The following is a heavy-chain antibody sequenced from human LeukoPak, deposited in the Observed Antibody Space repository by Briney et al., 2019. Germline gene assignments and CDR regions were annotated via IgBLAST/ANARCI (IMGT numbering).Heavy chain of an antibody. V-gene: IGHV1-46*01. CDR1: GYTFTSYY. Sequence: ASVKVSCKASGYTFTSYYMHWVRQAPGQGLEWMGIINPSGGSTSYAQKFQGRVTMTRGTSTSTVYLELSSLRSEDTAVYYCARLVVPAARYNWFDPWGQGTLVTVSS. CDR2: INPSGGST. CDR3: ARLVVPAARYNWFDP. D-gene: IGHD2-2*01. J-gene: IGHJ5*02.